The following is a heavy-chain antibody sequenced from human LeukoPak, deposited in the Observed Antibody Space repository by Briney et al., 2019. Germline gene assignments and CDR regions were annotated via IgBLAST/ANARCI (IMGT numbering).Heavy chain of an antibody. CDR3: AKDYYDSSGYSHFDY. J-gene: IGHJ4*02. Sequence: GGSLRLSCAASGFTFSSYWMSWVRQAPGKGLEWVANIKQDGSEKYYVDSVKGRFTISRDNAKNSLYLQMNSLRAEDTAVYYCAKDYYDSSGYSHFDYWGQGTLVTVSS. CDR1: GFTFSSYW. V-gene: IGHV3-7*01. D-gene: IGHD3-22*01. CDR2: IKQDGSEK.